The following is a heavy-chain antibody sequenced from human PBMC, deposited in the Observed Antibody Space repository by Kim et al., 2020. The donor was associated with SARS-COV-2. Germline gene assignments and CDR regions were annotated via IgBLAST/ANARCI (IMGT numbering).Heavy chain of an antibody. CDR2: ISGSGGST. V-gene: IGHV3-23*01. D-gene: IGHD3-10*01. CDR1: GFTFSSYA. CDR3: AKDGDLLWFGELLPPGANYYYYGMDV. J-gene: IGHJ6*02. Sequence: GGSLRLSCAASGFTFSSYAMSWVRQAPGKGLEWVSAISGSGGSTYYADSVKGRFTISRDNSKNTLYLQMNSLRAEDTAVYYCAKDGDLLWFGELLPPGANYYYYGMDVWGQGTTVTVSS.